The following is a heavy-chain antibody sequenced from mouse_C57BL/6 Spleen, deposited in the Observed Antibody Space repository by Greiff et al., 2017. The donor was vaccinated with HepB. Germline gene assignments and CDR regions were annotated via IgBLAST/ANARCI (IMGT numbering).Heavy chain of an antibody. D-gene: IGHD1-1*02. CDR2: IDPSDSYT. V-gene: IGHV1-69*01. Sequence: VQLQQPGAELVMPGASVKLSCKASGYTFTSYWMPWVKQRPGQGLEWIGEIDPSDSYTNYNQKFKGKSTLTVDKSSSTACMQLSSLTSEDSAVYYYARLELWGMDYWGQGTSVTVSS. CDR1: GYTFTSYW. CDR3: ARLELWGMDY. J-gene: IGHJ4*01.